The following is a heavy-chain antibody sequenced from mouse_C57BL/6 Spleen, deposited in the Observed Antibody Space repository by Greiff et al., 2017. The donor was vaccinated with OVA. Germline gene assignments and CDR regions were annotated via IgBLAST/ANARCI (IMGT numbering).Heavy chain of an antibody. CDR3: AREGGVVDHWYFDV. J-gene: IGHJ1*03. D-gene: IGHD1-1*01. CDR2: IYPGDGDT. CDR1: GYAFSSSW. Sequence: QVQLKESGPELVKPGASVKISCKASGYAFSSSWMNWVKQRPGRGLEWIGRIYPGDGDTNYNGKFKGKATLTADKSSSTAYMQLSSLTSEDSAVYFGAREGGVVDHWYFDVWGTGTTVTVSS. V-gene: IGHV1-82*01.